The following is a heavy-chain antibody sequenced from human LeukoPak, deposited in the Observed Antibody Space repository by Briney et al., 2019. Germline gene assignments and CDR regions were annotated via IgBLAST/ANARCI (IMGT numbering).Heavy chain of an antibody. J-gene: IGHJ3*02. CDR2: IIPIFGTA. CDR3: ARLYSYGLLAFDI. D-gene: IGHD5-18*01. CDR1: GGTFSSYA. V-gene: IGHV1-69*05. Sequence: SVKVSCKASGGTFSSYAISWVRQAPGQGLEWMGGIIPIFGTANYAQKFQGRVTITTDESTSTAYMELSSLRSEDTAVYYCARLYSYGLLAFDIWGQGTMVTVSS.